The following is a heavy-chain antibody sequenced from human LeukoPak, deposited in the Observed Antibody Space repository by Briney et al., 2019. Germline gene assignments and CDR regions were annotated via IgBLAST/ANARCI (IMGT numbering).Heavy chain of an antibody. CDR1: GGTFSSYA. Sequence: ASVKVSCKASGGTFSSYAISWVRQAPGQGLEWMGRIIPILGIANYAQKFQGRVTITADKSTSTVYMELSSLRSEDTAVYYCARDPASPYCSSTSCYTGDWGQGTLVTVSS. D-gene: IGHD2-2*02. V-gene: IGHV1-69*04. CDR2: IIPILGIA. CDR3: ARDPASPYCSSTSCYTGD. J-gene: IGHJ4*02.